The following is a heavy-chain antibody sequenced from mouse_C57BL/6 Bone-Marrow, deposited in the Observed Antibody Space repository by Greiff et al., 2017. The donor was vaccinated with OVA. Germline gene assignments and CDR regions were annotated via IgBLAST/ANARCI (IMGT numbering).Heavy chain of an antibody. CDR1: GFTFSDYY. V-gene: IGHV5-12*01. CDR2: ISNGGGST. Sequence: EVQLQESGGGLVQPGGSLKLSCAASGFTFSDYYMYLVRQTPEKRLEWVAYISNGGGSTYYPDTVKGRFTISRDNAKNTLYLQMSRLKSEDTAMYYCARTGTIAYWGQGTLVTVSA. D-gene: IGHD4-1*01. CDR3: ARTGTIAY. J-gene: IGHJ3*01.